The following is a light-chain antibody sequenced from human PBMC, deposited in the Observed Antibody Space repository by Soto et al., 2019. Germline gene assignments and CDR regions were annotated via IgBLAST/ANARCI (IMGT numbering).Light chain of an antibody. J-gene: IGLJ3*02. Sequence: YELTQAPSVSVSPGQTAIITCSGDELGDKYVCWYQEKPGQSPVLVIYKDSKRPSGIPERFSGSNSGNTATLTISGTQAMDEADYYCQAWDSRTVVFGGGTKLTVL. V-gene: IGLV3-1*01. CDR2: KDS. CDR3: QAWDSRTVV. CDR1: ELGDKY.